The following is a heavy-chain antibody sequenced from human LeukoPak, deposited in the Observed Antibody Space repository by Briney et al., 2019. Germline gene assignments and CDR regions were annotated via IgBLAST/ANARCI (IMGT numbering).Heavy chain of an antibody. V-gene: IGHV1-2*02. CDR3: ARSPRYYDILTGYYTKEYFQH. D-gene: IGHD3-9*01. J-gene: IGHJ1*01. CDR1: GYTFTGYY. Sequence: ASVKVSCKASGYTFTGYYMHWVRQAPGQGLEWMGWINPNSGGTNYAQKFQGRVTITRDTSISTAYMELSRLRSDDTAVYYCARSPRYYDILTGYYTKEYFQHWGQGTLVTVSS. CDR2: INPNSGGT.